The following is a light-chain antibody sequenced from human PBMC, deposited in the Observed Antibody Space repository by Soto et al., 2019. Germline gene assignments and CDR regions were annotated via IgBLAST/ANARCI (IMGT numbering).Light chain of an antibody. V-gene: IGKV1-5*03. CDR3: QQYNSFIWT. Sequence: DIQMTQSPSTLSASVGDRVTIICRASQTISSWLAWYQQKGGQAPKLLISKASILDSGVPSRFSGSGSGTEFNLTISSLQPEDFAPYYCQQYNSFIWTFGQGTKVDIK. CDR1: QTISSW. CDR2: KAS. J-gene: IGKJ1*01.